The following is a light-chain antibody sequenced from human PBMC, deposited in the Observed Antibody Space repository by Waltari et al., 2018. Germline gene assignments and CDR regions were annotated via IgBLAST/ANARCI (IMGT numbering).Light chain of an antibody. CDR1: QSVLYSSNNKNY. CDR2: WAS. CDR3: QQYYNFPPWT. Sequence: DIVMTQSPDSLAVSLGERATINCKPSQSVLYSSNNKNYLAWYQQKPGQPPKLLIYWASTRESGVPDRFSGSGSGTDFTLTISSLQAEDVAVYYCQQYYNFPPWTFGQGTKVEIK. V-gene: IGKV4-1*01. J-gene: IGKJ1*01.